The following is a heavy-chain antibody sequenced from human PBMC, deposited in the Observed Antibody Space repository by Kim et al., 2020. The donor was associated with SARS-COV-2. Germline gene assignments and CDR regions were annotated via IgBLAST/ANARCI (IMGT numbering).Heavy chain of an antibody. J-gene: IGHJ4*02. V-gene: IGHV3-30*01. CDR3: ATEGGTSGRCGYFDQ. D-gene: IGHD2-21*01. Sequence: AEAVEGRFTIPRDNSRNTVYVQMDSLRTEDTAIYYCATEGGTSGRCGYFDQWGQGTLVTVSS.